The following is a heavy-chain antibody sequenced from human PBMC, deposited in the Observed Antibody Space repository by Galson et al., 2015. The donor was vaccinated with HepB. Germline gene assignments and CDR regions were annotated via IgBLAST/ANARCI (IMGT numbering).Heavy chain of an antibody. CDR3: AIHDYSNRYATDGMDV. Sequence: QSGAEVKKPGESLKISCKGSGDSFTSYWIGWVRQMPGKGLEWMGIIYPGDSDTRYSPSFQGQVTISADKSISTAYLQWSSLKASDTAMYYCAIHDYSNRYATDGMDVWGQGTTVTVSS. CDR1: GDSFTSYW. CDR2: IYPGDSDT. V-gene: IGHV5-51*01. D-gene: IGHD4-11*01. J-gene: IGHJ6*02.